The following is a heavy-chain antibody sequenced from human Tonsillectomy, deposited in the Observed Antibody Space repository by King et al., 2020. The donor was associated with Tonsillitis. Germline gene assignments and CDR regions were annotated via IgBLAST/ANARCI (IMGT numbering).Heavy chain of an antibody. CDR3: ARGLYDSSGFTLGF. Sequence: QVQLVESGAEVKKPGSSVRVSCKASGGTFSSHAISLVRQAPGQGFEWMGRIIPIIGLGNYAQKFQGRVTITADDSTSTVYMGLNSLRSEDTAVYYCARGLYDSSGFTLGFWGQGTLVTVSS. J-gene: IGHJ4*02. D-gene: IGHD3-22*01. CDR2: IIPIIGLG. V-gene: IGHV1-69*09. CDR1: GGTFSSHA.